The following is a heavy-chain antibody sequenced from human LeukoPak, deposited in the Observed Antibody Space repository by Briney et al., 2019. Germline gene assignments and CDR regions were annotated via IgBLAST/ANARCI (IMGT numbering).Heavy chain of an antibody. D-gene: IGHD5-12*01. CDR2: INPDSGGT. Sequence: ASVKVSCKASGYIFTGYYIHWVRQAPGQGLEWVGWINPDSGGTNFAQKFQGRVTMTRDTSITTVYMELTRLTSDDTAIYYCANWAATIRNFNYWGQGTLVTVSS. CDR1: GYIFTGYY. CDR3: ANWAATIRNFNY. V-gene: IGHV1-2*02. J-gene: IGHJ4*02.